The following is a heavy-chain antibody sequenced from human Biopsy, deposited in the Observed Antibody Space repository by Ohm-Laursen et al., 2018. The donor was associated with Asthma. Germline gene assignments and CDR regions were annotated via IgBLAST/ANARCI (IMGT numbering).Heavy chain of an antibody. CDR3: ARKARHGDYVFDY. J-gene: IGHJ4*02. Sequence: SLRLSCAASGFSFSSYGMHWVRQAPGKGLEWVAVIWYDGSNKYYADSVKGRFTISRDNSKNTLYLQMNSLRAEDTAVYYCARKARHGDYVFDYWGQGTLVTVSS. D-gene: IGHD4-17*01. V-gene: IGHV3-33*08. CDR2: IWYDGSNK. CDR1: GFSFSSYG.